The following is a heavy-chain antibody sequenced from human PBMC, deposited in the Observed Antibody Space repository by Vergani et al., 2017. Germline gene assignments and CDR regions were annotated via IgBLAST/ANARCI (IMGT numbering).Heavy chain of an antibody. D-gene: IGHD3-22*01. CDR1: GFTFSSYG. J-gene: IGHJ1*01. V-gene: IGHV3-30*02. Sequence: VHLVESGGGLVQPGGSLRLSCAASGFTFSSYGMHWVRQAPGKGLEWVAFIRYDGSNKYYADSVKGRFTISRDNSKNTLYLQMNSLRAEDTAVYYCAKGHYYDSSGSYFQHWGQGTLVTVSS. CDR3: AKGHYYDSSGSYFQH. CDR2: IRYDGSNK.